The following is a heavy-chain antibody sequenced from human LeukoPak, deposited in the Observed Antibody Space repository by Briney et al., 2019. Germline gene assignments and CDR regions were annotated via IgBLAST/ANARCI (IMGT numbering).Heavy chain of an antibody. J-gene: IGHJ6*02. CDR3: ARGKGYYYYYGMDV. CDR1: GGSFSGYY. CDR2: INHSGST. Sequence: PSETLSLTCAVYGGSFSGYYWSWIRQPPGKGLEWIGEINHSGSTNYNPSLKSRVTISVDTSKNQFPLKLSSVTAADTAVYYCARGKGYYYYYGMDVWGQGTTVTVSS. V-gene: IGHV4-34*01.